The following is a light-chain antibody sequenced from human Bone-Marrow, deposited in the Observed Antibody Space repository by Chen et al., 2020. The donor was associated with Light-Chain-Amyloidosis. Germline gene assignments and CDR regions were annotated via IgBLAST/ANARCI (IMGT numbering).Light chain of an antibody. CDR1: DLPTKY. Sequence: SYELTQPPSVSVSPGQTARITCSGDDLPTKYAYWYQQKPGQAPVLVIHRDTERPSGISERFSGVSAGTTATLTISGGQAEDEADYHCQSADSSGTYEVIFGGGTKLTVL. J-gene: IGLJ2*01. CDR3: QSADSSGTYEVI. CDR2: RDT. V-gene: IGLV3-25*03.